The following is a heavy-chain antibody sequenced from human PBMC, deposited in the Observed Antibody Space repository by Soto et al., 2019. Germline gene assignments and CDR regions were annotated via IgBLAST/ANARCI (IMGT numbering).Heavy chain of an antibody. Sequence: GGSLRLSCAASGFFFTNYAMSWVRQAPGKGLEWVASISSASSETWYADSVKGRFIISRDNAQNSLFLQMNTLRPEDSAIYYCARVAYWGPGTQVTVSS. V-gene: IGHV3-21*01. CDR1: GFFFTNYA. CDR3: ARVAY. CDR2: ISSASSET. J-gene: IGHJ4*02.